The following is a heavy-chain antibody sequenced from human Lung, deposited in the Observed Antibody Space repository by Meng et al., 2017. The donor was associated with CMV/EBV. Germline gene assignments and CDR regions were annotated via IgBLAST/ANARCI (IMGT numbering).Heavy chain of an antibody. CDR1: GYTFTSYA. J-gene: IGHJ4*02. Sequence: VHLVHSGSELKKPGASVKFSCKASGYTFTSYAMNWVRQAPGQGLEWMGWINTNTGNPTYAQGFTGRFVFSLDTSVSTAYLQISSLKAADTAVYYCARLYCSGGSCYTIDYWGQGTLVTVSS. CDR2: INTNTGNP. CDR3: ARLYCSGGSCYTIDY. V-gene: IGHV7-4-1*02. D-gene: IGHD2-15*01.